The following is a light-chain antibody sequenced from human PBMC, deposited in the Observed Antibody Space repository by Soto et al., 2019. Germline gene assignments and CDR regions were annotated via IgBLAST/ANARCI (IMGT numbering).Light chain of an antibody. CDR3: QQSYSAPTT. CDR2: TAA. J-gene: IGKJ4*01. CDR1: QTISNY. V-gene: IGKV1-39*01. Sequence: DIQMTQSPSSLSASVEDRVTITCRASQTISNYLNWYQQKSGQAPKLLIYTAASLQSGVPSRFSGSGSGTDFTLTITTLQPEDFATYYCQQSYSAPTTFGGGTKVDIK.